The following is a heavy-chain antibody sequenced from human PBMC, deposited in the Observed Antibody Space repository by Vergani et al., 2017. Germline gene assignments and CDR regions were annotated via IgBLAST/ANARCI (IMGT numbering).Heavy chain of an antibody. J-gene: IGHJ6*04. D-gene: IGHD3-16*01. CDR1: GFSLSHYW. V-gene: IGHV3-7*01. CDR2: IKEDGSEI. CDR3: ARLASKQQLSHLGSRDYVTFFFLDV. Sequence: EVQLVESGGGLVQPGGSLRLSCVASGFSLSHYWMTWVRQAPGKGLEWVANIKEDGSEIFYVDSVKGRFTISRDNSRNSLYLEMDSLRAEDTAVYICARLASKQQLSHLGSRDYVTFFFLDVWGKGTTVSVSS.